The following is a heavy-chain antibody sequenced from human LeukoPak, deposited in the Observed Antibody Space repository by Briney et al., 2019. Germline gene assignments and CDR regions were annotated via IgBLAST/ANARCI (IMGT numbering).Heavy chain of an antibody. V-gene: IGHV3-48*01. CDR1: GFTFSSYS. J-gene: IGHJ4*02. CDR3: AKDSLRKSIVGTTTRGFNDY. CDR2: ISSSSSTI. D-gene: IGHD1-26*01. Sequence: GGSLRLSCAASGFTFSSYSMNWVRQAPGKGLEWVSYISSSSSTIYYADSVKGRFTISRDNAKNSLYLQMNSLRAEDTAVYYCAKDSLRKSIVGTTTRGFNDYWGQGTLVTVSS.